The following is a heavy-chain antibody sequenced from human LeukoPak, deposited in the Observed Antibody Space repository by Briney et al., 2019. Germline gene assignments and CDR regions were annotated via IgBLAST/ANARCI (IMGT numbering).Heavy chain of an antibody. CDR1: GGSFSGYY. CDR3: ARGGVVVPADREFDY. Sequence: SETLSLTCAVYGGSFSGYYWSWIRQPPGKGLEWIGEINHRGSTNYNPSLKSRVTISVDTSKNQFSLKLSSVTAADTAVYYCARGGVVVPADREFDYWGQGTLVTVSS. D-gene: IGHD2-2*01. J-gene: IGHJ4*02. CDR2: INHRGST. V-gene: IGHV4-34*01.